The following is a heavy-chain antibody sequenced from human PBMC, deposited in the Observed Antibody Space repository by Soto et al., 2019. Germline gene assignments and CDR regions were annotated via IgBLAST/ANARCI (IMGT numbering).Heavy chain of an antibody. CDR1: GGSISSYY. CDR2: IYYSGST. CDR3: ARDRTLDAFDI. V-gene: IGHV4-59*01. J-gene: IGHJ3*02. Sequence: SETLSLTCTVSGGSISSYYWSWIRQPPGKGLEWIGYIYYSGSTNYNPSLKSRVTISVDTSKNQFSLKLSSVTAADAAVYYCARDRTLDAFDIWGQGTMVTVSS.